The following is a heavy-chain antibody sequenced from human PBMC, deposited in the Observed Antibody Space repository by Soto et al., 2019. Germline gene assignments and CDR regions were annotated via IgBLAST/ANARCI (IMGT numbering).Heavy chain of an antibody. CDR1: GDSVISNWW. CDR2: MHYSGST. V-gene: IGHV4-4*02. D-gene: IGHD3-16*01. J-gene: IGHJ4*02. CDR3: ARRYGGNFDY. Sequence: PSETLSLTCAVSGDSVISNWWWGWVRQSPGKGVEWIADMHYSGSTNYSPSLKSRVTISVDTSKNQFSLKLSSVTAADTAVYYCARRYGGNFDYWGQGTLVTVSS.